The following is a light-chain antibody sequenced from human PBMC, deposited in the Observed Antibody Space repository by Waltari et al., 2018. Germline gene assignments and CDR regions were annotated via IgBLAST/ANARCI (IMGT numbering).Light chain of an antibody. J-gene: IGKJ1*01. CDR1: QSVGRT. CDR3: QHYVRLPAT. CDR2: AAS. Sequence: SCRASQSVGRTLAWYQQKPGQAPRLLIYAASNRATGIPDRFSGSGSGTDFSLTISRLEPEDFAVYYCQHYVRLPATFGQGTKVAIK. V-gene: IGKV3-20*01.